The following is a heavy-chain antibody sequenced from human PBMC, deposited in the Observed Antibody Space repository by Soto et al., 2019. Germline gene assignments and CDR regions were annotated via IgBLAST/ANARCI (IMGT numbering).Heavy chain of an antibody. CDR1: GYTFTGYY. D-gene: IGHD1-20*01. Sequence: GASVKVSCKASGYTFTGYYMHWVRQAPGQGLEWIGWINPNSGGTNYAQKFQGRVTMTRDTSISTAYMELSRLRSDDTAVYYCARGTLTRINGNRGLGWFDPWGQGTLVTVSS. V-gene: IGHV1-2*02. J-gene: IGHJ5*02. CDR3: ARGTLTRINGNRGLGWFDP. CDR2: INPNSGGT.